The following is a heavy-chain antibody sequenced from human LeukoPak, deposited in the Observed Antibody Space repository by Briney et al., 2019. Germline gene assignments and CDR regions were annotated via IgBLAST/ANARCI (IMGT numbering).Heavy chain of an antibody. CDR1: GYTFTSYG. CDR2: ISAYNGNT. Sequence: ASVTVSCKASGYTFTSYGISWVRQAPGQGLEWMGWISAYNGNTNYAQKLQGRVTMTTDTSTSTAYMELRSLRSDDTAVYYCARIYCSSTSCYAVDYWGQGTLVTVSS. J-gene: IGHJ4*02. CDR3: ARIYCSSTSCYAVDY. V-gene: IGHV1-18*04. D-gene: IGHD2-2*01.